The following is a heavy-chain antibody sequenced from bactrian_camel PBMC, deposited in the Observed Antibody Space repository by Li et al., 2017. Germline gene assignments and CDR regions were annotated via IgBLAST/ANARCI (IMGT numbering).Heavy chain of an antibody. Sequence: VQLVESGGGSVQAGGSLRLSCAVFGYTYSRYCMGWFRQAPGKEREGVSAINTGGDITYYADSVEGRFTISRDNAKNTVYLQMNSLKPEDTAVYYCATTDGWVPSSLGQGTQVTVS. CDR1: GYTYSRYC. V-gene: IGHV3S40*01. J-gene: IGHJ4*01. CDR2: INTGGDIT. D-gene: IGHD5*01.